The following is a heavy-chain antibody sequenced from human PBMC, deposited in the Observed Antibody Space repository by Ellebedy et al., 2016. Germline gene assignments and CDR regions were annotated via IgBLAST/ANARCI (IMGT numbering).Heavy chain of an antibody. D-gene: IGHD3-10*01. CDR1: GGTISSSSFY. V-gene: IGHV4-39*07. J-gene: IGHJ4*02. CDR2: IYNSGTT. CDR3: AREGKLMVRGVTDY. Sequence: SETLSLTXTVSGGTISSSSFYWDWIRQPPGKGLEWIGSIYNSGTTHYNPSLKSRVTISVDTSKNQFSLKLSSVTAADTAVYYCAREGKLMVRGVTDYWGQGTLVTVSS.